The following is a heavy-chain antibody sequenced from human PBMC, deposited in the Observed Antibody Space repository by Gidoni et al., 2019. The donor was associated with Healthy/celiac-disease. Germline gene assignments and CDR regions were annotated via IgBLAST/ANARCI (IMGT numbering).Heavy chain of an antibody. CDR3: AKSRSYYDSSGYYNWFDP. Sequence: EVQLLESGGGLVQPGGSLRLSCAASGFTFSSYAMSWVRQAPGKGLAGVAAISGGSGSTYYADSVKGRFTISSDDSKNTLFLQMNSLRAEDAAVYYCAKSRSYYDSSGYYNWFDPWGQGTLVTVSS. V-gene: IGHV3-23*01. CDR2: ISGGSGST. D-gene: IGHD3-22*01. CDR1: GFTFSSYA. J-gene: IGHJ5*01.